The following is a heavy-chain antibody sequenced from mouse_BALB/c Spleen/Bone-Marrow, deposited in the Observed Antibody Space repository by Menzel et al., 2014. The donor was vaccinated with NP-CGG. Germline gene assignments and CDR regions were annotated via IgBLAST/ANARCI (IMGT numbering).Heavy chain of an antibody. J-gene: IGHJ3*01. CDR1: GFDFSRSW. CDR2: INPYSSTI. Sequence: LVESGGSLKLSCAASGFDFSRSWMSWVRQAPGKGLEWIGEINPYSSTINYTPSLKDKFIISRDNAKNTLYLQMSKVRSEDTALYCCARLGYYGWFAYWGQGTLVTVSA. D-gene: IGHD2-3*01. CDR3: ARLGYYGWFAY. V-gene: IGHV4-1*02.